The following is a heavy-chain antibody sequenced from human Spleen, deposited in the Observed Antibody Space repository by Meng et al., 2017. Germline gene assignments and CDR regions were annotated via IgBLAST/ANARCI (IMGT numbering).Heavy chain of an antibody. CDR3: ARASSGYHFPLDY. D-gene: IGHD3-22*01. Sequence: ASVKVSCKASGYTFIDYYIHWVRQAPGQGLEWMGVIYPSGGSTDFAQKFQGRVTVTRDTSTSTVFMELSSLRAEDTAVYYCARASSGYHFPLDYWGQGALVTVSS. CDR1: GYTFIDYY. V-gene: IGHV1-46*01. CDR2: IYPSGGST. J-gene: IGHJ4*02.